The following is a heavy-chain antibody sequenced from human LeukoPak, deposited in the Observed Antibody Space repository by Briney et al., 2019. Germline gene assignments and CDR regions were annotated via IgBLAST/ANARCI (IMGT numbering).Heavy chain of an antibody. CDR1: GGSISNYY. CDR3: ARGLEGGRYYYYGMDV. Sequence: SETLSLTCTVSGGSISNYYWSWIRQPAGKGLEWIGRIYTSGSTNYNPSLKSRVTMSVDTSKNQFSLKLSSVTAADTAVYYCARGLEGGRYYYYGMDVWGQGTTVTVSS. D-gene: IGHD1-1*01. V-gene: IGHV4-4*07. J-gene: IGHJ6*02. CDR2: IYTSGST.